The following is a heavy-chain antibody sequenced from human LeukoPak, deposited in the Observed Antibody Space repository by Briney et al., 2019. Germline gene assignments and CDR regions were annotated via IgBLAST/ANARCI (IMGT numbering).Heavy chain of an antibody. J-gene: IGHJ3*02. CDR3: ARVCSSTSCYFGAFDI. CDR2: IYYSGST. CDR1: GGSITNYY. Sequence: SETLSLTCTVSGGSITNYYWSWIRQPPGKGLEWIGYIYYSGSTNYNPSLKSRVTISVDTSKNQFSLKLSSVTAADTAVYYCARVCSSTSCYFGAFDIWGQGTMVTVSS. D-gene: IGHD2-2*01. V-gene: IGHV4-59*01.